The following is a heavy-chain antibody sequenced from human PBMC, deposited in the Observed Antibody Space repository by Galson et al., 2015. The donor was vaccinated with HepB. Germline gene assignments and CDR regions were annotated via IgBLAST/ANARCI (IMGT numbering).Heavy chain of an antibody. D-gene: IGHD3-9*01. Sequence: SVKVSCKASGYTFTSYGISWVRQAPGQGLEWMGWISAYNGNTNYAQKLQGRVTMTTDTSTSTAYMELRSLRSDDTAVYYCARVAHYDILTGSYYFDYWGQGTLVTVSS. CDR3: ARVAHYDILTGSYYFDY. V-gene: IGHV1-18*01. J-gene: IGHJ4*02. CDR1: GYTFTSYG. CDR2: ISAYNGNT.